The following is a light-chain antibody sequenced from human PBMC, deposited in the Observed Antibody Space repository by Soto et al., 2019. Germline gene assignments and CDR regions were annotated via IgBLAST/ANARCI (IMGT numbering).Light chain of an antibody. J-gene: IGKJ1*01. V-gene: IGKV3-20*01. CDR1: QSVSSSF. Sequence: EIVLTQSPGTLSLSPGERATLSCRASQSVSSSFLAWYPQKPGQAPRLLIYGASSRATGIPDRFSGSGSGTDFTLTISRLEPEDFAVYYCQQYDTSPLTFGQGTKVEMK. CDR2: GAS. CDR3: QQYDTSPLT.